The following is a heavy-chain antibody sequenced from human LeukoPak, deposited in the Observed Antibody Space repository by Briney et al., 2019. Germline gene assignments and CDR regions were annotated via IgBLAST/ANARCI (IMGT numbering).Heavy chain of an antibody. CDR3: ARAGNYDILTGYITYYYMDV. D-gene: IGHD3-9*01. V-gene: IGHV3-33*01. CDR2: IWYDGSNK. CDR1: GFTFSSYG. J-gene: IGHJ6*03. Sequence: GRSLRLSCAASGFTFSSYGMHWVRQAPGKGLEWVAVIWYDGSNKYYADSVKGRFTISRDNSKNTLYLQMNSLRAEDTAVYYCARAGNYDILTGYITYYYMDVWGKGTTVTVSS.